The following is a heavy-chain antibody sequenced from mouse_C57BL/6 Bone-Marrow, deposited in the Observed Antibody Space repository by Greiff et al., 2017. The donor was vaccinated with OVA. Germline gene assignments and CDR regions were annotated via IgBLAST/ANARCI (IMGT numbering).Heavy chain of an antibody. CDR1: GFTFSSYA. V-gene: IGHV5-4*01. CDR2: ISDGGSYT. CDR3: ARDTDYGHFDY. Sequence: EVQGVESGGGLVKPGGSLKLSCAASGFTFSSYAMSWVRQTPEKRLAWVATISDGGSYTYSPDNVKGRFTSSRDNAKNNLYLQMSHLKSEDTAMYYCARDTDYGHFDYWGQGTTLTVSS. D-gene: IGHD2-4*01. J-gene: IGHJ2*01.